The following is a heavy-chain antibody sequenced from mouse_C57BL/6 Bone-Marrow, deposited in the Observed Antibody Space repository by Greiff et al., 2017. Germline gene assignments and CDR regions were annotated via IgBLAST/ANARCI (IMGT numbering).Heavy chain of an antibody. CDR3: ARYDYEFYAMDY. V-gene: IGHV1-53*01. CDR1: GYTFTSYW. D-gene: IGHD2-4*01. Sequence: VQLQQPGTELVKPGASVKLSCKASGYTFTSYWMHWVKQRPGQGLEWIGNINPSNGGTNYNEKFKSKATLTVDKSSSTAYMELNSLTSADSAVYYCARYDYEFYAMDYWGQGTSVTVSS. J-gene: IGHJ4*01. CDR2: INPSNGGT.